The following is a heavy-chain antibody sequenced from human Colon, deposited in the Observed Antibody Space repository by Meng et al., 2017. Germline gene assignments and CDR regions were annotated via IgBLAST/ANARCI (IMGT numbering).Heavy chain of an antibody. D-gene: IGHD6-13*01. CDR3: VRMTRDSSNWYVDF. CDR1: GGSLHGHF. J-gene: IGHJ4*02. CDR2: IYTSGTT. V-gene: IGHV4-4*07. Sequence: ESLRLSCTVSGGSLHGHFWSWIRQPAGKGLEWIRRIYTSGTTNYNPSLKSRVTMSIDTSRTHFSLKVSSVTAADTAVYYCVRMTRDSSNWYVDFWGQGTLVTVSS.